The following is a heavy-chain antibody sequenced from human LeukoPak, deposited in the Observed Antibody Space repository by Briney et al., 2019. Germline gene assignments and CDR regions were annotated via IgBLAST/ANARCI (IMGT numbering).Heavy chain of an antibody. CDR1: GYTFTSYY. J-gene: IGHJ3*02. CDR3: AREKRIAVAGTPRKVDAFDI. Sequence: EASVKVSCKASGYTFTSYYKHWVRQAPGQGLEWMGIINPSGGSTSYAQKFQGRVTMTRDTSTSTVYMELSSLRSEDTAVYYCAREKRIAVAGTPRKVDAFDIWGQGTMVTVSS. V-gene: IGHV1-46*01. D-gene: IGHD6-19*01. CDR2: INPSGGST.